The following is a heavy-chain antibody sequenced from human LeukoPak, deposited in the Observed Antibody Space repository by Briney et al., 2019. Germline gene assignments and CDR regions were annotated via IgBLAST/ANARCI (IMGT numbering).Heavy chain of an antibody. D-gene: IGHD4/OR15-4a*01. CDR3: ARHAAFADYQSHLTHFDY. V-gene: IGHV4-39*01. J-gene: IGHJ4*02. Sequence: SETLSLTCTVSGGSISSRSHYWGWIRQRPGKGLEWIGSVHYSGNTHYNPSLKSRVTISVDTSKNQFSLRLSSVTAADTALYYCARHAAFADYQSHLTHFDYWGQGTLVTVSS. CDR2: VHYSGNT. CDR1: GGSISSRSHY.